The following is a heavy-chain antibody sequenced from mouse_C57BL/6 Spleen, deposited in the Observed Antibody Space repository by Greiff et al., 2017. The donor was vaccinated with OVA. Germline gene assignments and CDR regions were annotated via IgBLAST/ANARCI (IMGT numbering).Heavy chain of an antibody. CDR3: ARGYDYDAMDY. D-gene: IGHD2-10*02. V-gene: IGHV1-66*01. CDR2: IYTGSGNT. CDR1: GYSFTSYY. Sequence: VQVVESGPELVKPGASVKISCKASGYSFTSYYIHWVKQRPGQGLEWIGWIYTGSGNTKYNEKFKGKATLTADTSSSTAYMQLSSLTSEDSAVYYCARGYDYDAMDYWGQGTSVTVSS. J-gene: IGHJ4*01.